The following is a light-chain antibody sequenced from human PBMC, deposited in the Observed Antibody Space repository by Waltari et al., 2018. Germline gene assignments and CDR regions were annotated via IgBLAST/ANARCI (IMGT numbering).Light chain of an antibody. CDR3: QQYGGLPWT. V-gene: IGKV3-20*01. Sequence: EILLTQSPGTLSMSPGGTATLSCSASEIVTADYLAWYPQRPGQPPRLLIFEVSRRATGVPDRFSGSGSGTDFSLTISRLEPEDFAVYYCQQYGGLPWTFGQGTKVDIK. CDR2: EVS. J-gene: IGKJ1*01. CDR1: EIVTADY.